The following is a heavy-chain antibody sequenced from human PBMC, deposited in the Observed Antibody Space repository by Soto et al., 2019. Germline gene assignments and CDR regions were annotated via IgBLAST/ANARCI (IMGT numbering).Heavy chain of an antibody. V-gene: IGHV4-59*01. Sequence: PSETLSLTFTVSVCSISSYYWSWIRQPPGKGLEWIGYIYYSGSTNYNPSLKSRVTISVDTSKNQFSLKLSSVTAADTAVYYCARDSGPGDFWSGYYLYMDVWGKGTTVTVSS. D-gene: IGHD3-3*01. J-gene: IGHJ6*03. CDR1: VCSISSYY. CDR3: ARDSGPGDFWSGYYLYMDV. CDR2: IYYSGST.